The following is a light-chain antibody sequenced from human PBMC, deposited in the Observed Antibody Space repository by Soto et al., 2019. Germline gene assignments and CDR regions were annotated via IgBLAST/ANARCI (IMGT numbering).Light chain of an antibody. CDR3: MQLLQTPPT. J-gene: IGKJ4*01. Sequence: EIVMTQSPLSLPVTPGEPASISCRSSQSLLQSNGNNQLGWVLQKPGQSPQLLMYLGSSRAAGVPDRVSGSGSGTDFTLKISRVEPEDVGVYYCMQLLQTPPTFGGGTKVEIK. V-gene: IGKV2-28*01. CDR1: QSLLQSNGNNQ. CDR2: LGS.